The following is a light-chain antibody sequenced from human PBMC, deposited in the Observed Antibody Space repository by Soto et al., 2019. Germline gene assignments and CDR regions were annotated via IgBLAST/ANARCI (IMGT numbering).Light chain of an antibody. J-gene: IGKJ2*01. CDR3: QQYNNWYT. CDR1: ESVSSN. V-gene: IGKV3-15*01. Sequence: IVMTQSPATLSVSPGERVTLFCRASESVSSNLAWYQQKRGQAPRLLIYGASARATGVPARFSGSGSGTEFTLTIRSLESVDFADYYCQQYNNWYTFGQGTKLEIK. CDR2: GAS.